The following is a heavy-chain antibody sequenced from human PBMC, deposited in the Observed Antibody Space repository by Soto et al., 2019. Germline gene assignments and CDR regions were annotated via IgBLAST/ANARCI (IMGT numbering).Heavy chain of an antibody. D-gene: IGHD1-7*01. Sequence: EVQLLESGGGLVQPGGSLRLSCAASGFTFSSYGMTWVRQAPGKGLEWVSFSSATGAGTYYAYSVKGRFTISRDNSKNTLYLQMPSLRADDTAVYYCAKDRRAGGNYGFYSDFWGQGALVIVSS. CDR3: AKDRRAGGNYGFYSDF. J-gene: IGHJ4*02. V-gene: IGHV3-23*01. CDR1: GFTFSSYG. CDR2: SSATGAGT.